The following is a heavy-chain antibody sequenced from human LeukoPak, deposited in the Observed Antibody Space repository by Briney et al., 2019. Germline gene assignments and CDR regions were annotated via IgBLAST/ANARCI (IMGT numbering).Heavy chain of an antibody. CDR1: GGTFSSYA. V-gene: IGHV1-69*13. Sequence: SVKVSCKASGGTFSSYAISWVRQAPGQGLEWMGVIIPIFGTANYAQKFQGRVTITADESTSTAYMELSSLRSEDTAVYYCARDRGDILTGLFDYWGQGTLVTVSS. J-gene: IGHJ4*02. D-gene: IGHD3-9*01. CDR3: ARDRGDILTGLFDY. CDR2: IIPIFGTA.